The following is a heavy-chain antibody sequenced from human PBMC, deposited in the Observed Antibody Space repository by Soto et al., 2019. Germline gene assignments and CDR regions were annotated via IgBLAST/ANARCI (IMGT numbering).Heavy chain of an antibody. D-gene: IGHD5-12*01. CDR2: IIPISGTA. Sequence: QVQLVQSGAEVKKPGSSVKVSGKASGGTFSSYAISWVRQAPGQGLEWMGGIIPISGTANYEQKFQGRVTITADESTSTAYMELSSLRSEDTAVYYWARVVVEMATLDAGLLDYWGQGTLVTVSS. V-gene: IGHV1-69*01. CDR1: GGTFSSYA. CDR3: ARVVVEMATLDAGLLDY. J-gene: IGHJ4*02.